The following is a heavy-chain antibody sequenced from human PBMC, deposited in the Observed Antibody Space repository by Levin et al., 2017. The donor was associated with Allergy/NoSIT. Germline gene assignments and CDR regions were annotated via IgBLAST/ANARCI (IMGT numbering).Heavy chain of an antibody. CDR2: IWYDGSNK. D-gene: IGHD2-15*01. CDR1: GFTFSSYG. V-gene: IGHV3-33*01. CDR3: ARDHYSCSGGSCYSPYYYGMDV. Sequence: GGSLRLSCAASGFTFSSYGMHWVRQAPGKGLEWVAVIWYDGSNKYYADSVKGRFTISRDNSKNTLYLQMNSLRAEDTAVYYCARDHYSCSGGSCYSPYYYGMDVWGQGTTVTVSS. J-gene: IGHJ6*02.